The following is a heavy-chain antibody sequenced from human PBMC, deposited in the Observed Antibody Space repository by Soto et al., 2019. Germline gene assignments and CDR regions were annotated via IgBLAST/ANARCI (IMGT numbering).Heavy chain of an antibody. D-gene: IGHD3-22*01. V-gene: IGHV2-5*02. CDR3: ARSYYYDSSGYWIFDY. J-gene: IGHJ4*02. CDR1: GFSLSTSGVG. CDR2: IYWDDDK. Sequence: QITLKESGPTLVKPTQTLTLTCTFSGFSLSTSGVGVGWIRQPPGKALEWLALIYWDDDKRYSPSLKSRLTITKDTSKNQVVLTMTNMDPVDTATYYCARSYYYDSSGYWIFDYWGQGTLVTVSS.